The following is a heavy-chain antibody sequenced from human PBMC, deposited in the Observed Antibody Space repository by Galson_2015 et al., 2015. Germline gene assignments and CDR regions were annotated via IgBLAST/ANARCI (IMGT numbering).Heavy chain of an antibody. CDR2: INAGNGNT. J-gene: IGHJ4*02. V-gene: IGHV1-3*01. Sequence: SVKVSCKASGYTFTSYAMHWVRQAPGQRLEWMGWINAGNGNTKYSQKFQGRVTITRDTSASTAYMELSSLRSEDTAVYYCARAFGQSRWSSGWYRFDYWGQGTLVTVSS. CDR3: ARAFGQSRWSSGWYRFDY. CDR1: GYTFTSYA. D-gene: IGHD6-19*01.